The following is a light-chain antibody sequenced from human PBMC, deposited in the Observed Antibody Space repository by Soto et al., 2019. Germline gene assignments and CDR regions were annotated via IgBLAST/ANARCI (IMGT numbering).Light chain of an antibody. J-gene: IGKJ5*01. Sequence: EIVLTQSPATLSLSPGERATLSCRASQSVSSYLAWYQQKPGQAPRLLIYDASNRAAGIPARFSGSGSGTDFTLTISSLEPEEFAVYYCQQRSNWPPSITFGQGTRLENK. CDR1: QSVSSY. CDR3: QQRSNWPPSIT. CDR2: DAS. V-gene: IGKV3-11*01.